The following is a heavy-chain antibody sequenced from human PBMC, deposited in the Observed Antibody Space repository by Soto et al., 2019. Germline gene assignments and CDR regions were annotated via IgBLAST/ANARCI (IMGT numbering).Heavy chain of an antibody. J-gene: IGHJ6*02. Sequence: QVQLVESGGGVVQPGRSLRLSCAASGFTFSSYAMHWVRQAPGKGLEWVAVISYDGSNKYYADSVKGRFTISRDNSKNXXYXKXXSLRAEDTAVYYCARDRYSGYDPEQIHYYYYGMDVWGQGTTVTVSS. V-gene: IGHV3-30-3*01. D-gene: IGHD5-12*01. CDR1: GFTFSSYA. CDR2: ISYDGSNK. CDR3: ARDRYSGYDPEQIHYYYYGMDV.